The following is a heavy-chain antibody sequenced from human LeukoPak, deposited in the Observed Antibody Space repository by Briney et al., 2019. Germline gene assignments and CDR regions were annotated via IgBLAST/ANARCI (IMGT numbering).Heavy chain of an antibody. Sequence: KGLEWIGYIYYSGSTNYNPSLKSRVTISVDTSKNQFSLKLSSVTAADTAVYYCARDQQLVRGFDPCGQGTLVTVSS. CDR3: ARDQQLVRGFDP. V-gene: IGHV4-59*01. D-gene: IGHD6-6*01. CDR2: IYYSGST. J-gene: IGHJ5*02.